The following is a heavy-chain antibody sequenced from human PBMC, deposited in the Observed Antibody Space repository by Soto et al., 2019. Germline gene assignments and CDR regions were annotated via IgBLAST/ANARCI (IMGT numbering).Heavy chain of an antibody. J-gene: IGHJ4*02. Sequence: EVQLVESGGGLIQPGGSLRLSCAASGFTVSSNYMSWVRQAPGEGLEWVSVIYSGGSTYYADSVKGRFTISRDNSKNTLYLQMNSLRAEDTAVYYCAIAVAGRLPDYWGQGTLVTVSS. D-gene: IGHD6-19*01. CDR1: GFTVSSNY. CDR2: IYSGGST. V-gene: IGHV3-53*01. CDR3: AIAVAGRLPDY.